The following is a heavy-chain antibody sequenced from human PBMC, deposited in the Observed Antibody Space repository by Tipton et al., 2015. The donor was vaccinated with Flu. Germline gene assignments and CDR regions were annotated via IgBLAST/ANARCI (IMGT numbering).Heavy chain of an antibody. Sequence: TLSLTCSVSGGSVSSSSYYWGWIRQPPGKGLEWIGTIYRSGSTYYNPSLKSRVTISVDTSKSQFSLNLSSVTAADTAVYYCARNGSHYRYTSGGAFDIWGQGTMFTVAS. CDR3: ARNGSHYRYTSGGAFDI. CDR2: IYRSGST. CDR1: GGSVSSSSYY. J-gene: IGHJ3*02. D-gene: IGHD2-2*02. V-gene: IGHV4-39*07.